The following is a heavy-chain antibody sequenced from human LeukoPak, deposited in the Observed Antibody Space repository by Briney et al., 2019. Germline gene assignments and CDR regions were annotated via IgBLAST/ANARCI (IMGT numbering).Heavy chain of an antibody. Sequence: PGGSLRLSCAASGFTFRSYAMSWVRQAPGKGLEWVSSIDGSGGSTYYADSVKGRFTISRDNSKNTLSLQMNSLRADDTAVYYCANGHESSGHYYVGWGQGTLVTVSS. V-gene: IGHV3-23*01. J-gene: IGHJ4*02. CDR1: GFTFRSYA. CDR3: ANGHESSGHYYVG. CDR2: IDGSGGST. D-gene: IGHD3-22*01.